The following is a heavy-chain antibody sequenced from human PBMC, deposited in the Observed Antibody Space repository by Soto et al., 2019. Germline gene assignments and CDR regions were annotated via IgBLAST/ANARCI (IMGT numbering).Heavy chain of an antibody. CDR2: ISPDNGNT. CDR3: ARGRYSGYDREFDS. CDR1: GYTFTRYG. Sequence: ASVKVSCKASGYTFTRYGITWVRQAPGQGLEWMGWISPDNGNTNYAQNLQDRVTLTTDTSTTTAYMELRSLRSDDTAVYYCARGRYSGYDREFDSWGQGTLVTVSS. D-gene: IGHD5-12*01. J-gene: IGHJ4*02. V-gene: IGHV1-18*01.